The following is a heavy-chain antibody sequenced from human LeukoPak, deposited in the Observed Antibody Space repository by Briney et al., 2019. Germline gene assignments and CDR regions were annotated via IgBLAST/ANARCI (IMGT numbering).Heavy chain of an antibody. CDR2: IYPDDSDI. CDR1: GYSFTSYW. Sequence: GESLKISCKGSGYSFTSYWIGWVRQMPEKGLERMGIIYPDDSDIKYSPSFQGQVTISVDVSINTAYLHWSSLKASDTAMYYCARRKSSANYYVEAFDIWGQGTMVTVSS. J-gene: IGHJ3*02. D-gene: IGHD1-26*01. V-gene: IGHV5-51*01. CDR3: ARRKSSANYYVEAFDI.